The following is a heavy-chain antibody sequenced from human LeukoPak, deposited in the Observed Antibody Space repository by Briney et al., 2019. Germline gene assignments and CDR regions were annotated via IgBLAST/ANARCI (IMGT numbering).Heavy chain of an antibody. V-gene: IGHV1-69*13. J-gene: IGHJ6*02. CDR3: ARSYCSGGSCYPDYYYYYGMDV. Sequence: SVKVSCKASGGTFSSYAISWVRQAPGQGLEWMGGINPIFGTANYAQKFQGRVTITADESTSTAYMELSSLRSEDTAVYYCARSYCSGGSCYPDYYYYYGMDVWGQGTTVTVSS. CDR2: INPIFGTA. D-gene: IGHD2-15*01. CDR1: GGTFSSYA.